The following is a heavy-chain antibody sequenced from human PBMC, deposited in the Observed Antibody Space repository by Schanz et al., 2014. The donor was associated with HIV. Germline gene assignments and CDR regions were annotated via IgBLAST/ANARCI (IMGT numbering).Heavy chain of an antibody. Sequence: QVQLQQWGAGLLKPSETLSLTCAVYGGSFSGDYWTWLRQPPGKALEWISEMNHSGSTNYNPSLKSRVTISVDTSNNQFSLNLRSMSAADTAIYYCAREWIQLWSSIDYWGQGTLVTVSS. V-gene: IGHV4-34*01. CDR3: AREWIQLWSSIDY. CDR1: GGSFSGDY. J-gene: IGHJ4*02. CDR2: MNHSGST. D-gene: IGHD5-18*01.